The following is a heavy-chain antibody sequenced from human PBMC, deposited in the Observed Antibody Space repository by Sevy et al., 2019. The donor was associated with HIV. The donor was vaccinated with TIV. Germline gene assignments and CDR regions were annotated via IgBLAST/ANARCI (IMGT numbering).Heavy chain of an antibody. Sequence: GGSLRLSCAASGFTVSSNYMSWVRQAPGKGLEWVSVIYSDSNTYYADSVKGRFTISRDNSKNTLYLQMKSLRAEDTAVHYCAKGLILEWSWYGMDVWGQGTTVTVSS. CDR1: GFTVSSNY. V-gene: IGHV3-53*01. CDR3: AKGLILEWSWYGMDV. D-gene: IGHD3-3*01. CDR2: IYSDSNT. J-gene: IGHJ6*02.